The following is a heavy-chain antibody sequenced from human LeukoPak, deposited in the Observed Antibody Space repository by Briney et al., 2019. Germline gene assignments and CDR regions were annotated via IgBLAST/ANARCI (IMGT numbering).Heavy chain of an antibody. CDR2: ISGSGGST. Sequence: GGSLRLSCAASGFTFSSYAMSWVRQAPGKGLEWVSAISGSGGSTYYADSVKGRFTISRDNSKNTLYLQMNSLRAEDTAVYYCAKEQTRRGYSYGLKIGYWGQGTRVTVSS. J-gene: IGHJ4*02. CDR1: GFTFSSYA. V-gene: IGHV3-23*01. D-gene: IGHD5-18*01. CDR3: AKEQTRRGYSYGLKIGY.